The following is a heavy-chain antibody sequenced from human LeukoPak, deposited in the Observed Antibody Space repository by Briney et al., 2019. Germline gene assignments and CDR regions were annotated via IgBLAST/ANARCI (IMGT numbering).Heavy chain of an antibody. J-gene: IGHJ3*02. CDR1: GGSISSYY. CDR3: ARWKNGGSYSDIWIDAFDI. Sequence: SETLSLTCTVSGGSISSYYWSWIRQPPGKGLEWIGYIYYSGGTNYNPSLKGRVTISVDTSKNQFSLKLSSVTAADTAVYYCARWKNGGSYSDIWIDAFDIWGQGTMVTVSS. CDR2: IYYSGGT. V-gene: IGHV4-59*08. D-gene: IGHD1-26*01.